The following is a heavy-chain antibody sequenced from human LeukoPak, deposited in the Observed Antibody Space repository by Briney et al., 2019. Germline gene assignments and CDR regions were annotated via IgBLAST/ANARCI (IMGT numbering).Heavy chain of an antibody. Sequence: SETLSLTCTVSGGSISSSSYYWGWIRQPPGKGLEWIGSIYYSGSTYYNPSLKSRVTISVDTSKNQFSLKLSSVTAADTAVYYCAGIPRGVYYYYMDVWGKGTTVTISS. J-gene: IGHJ6*03. V-gene: IGHV4-39*01. CDR2: IYYSGST. CDR3: AGIPRGVYYYYMDV. CDR1: GGSISSSSYY. D-gene: IGHD3-10*01.